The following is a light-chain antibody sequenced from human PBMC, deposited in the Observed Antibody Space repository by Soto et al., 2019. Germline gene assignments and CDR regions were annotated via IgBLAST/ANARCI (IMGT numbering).Light chain of an antibody. CDR2: NVN. CDR1: SSDVGSYGY. CDR3: CSYTSSALTL. V-gene: IGLV2-11*01. Sequence: QSALIQPPSVSGSPGQSVTISCSGTSSDVGSYGYVSWYQQHPGTVPKPMIYNVNSRPSGVPDRFSGSKSGNTASMTISGLQAEDEADYSCCSYTSSALTLFGGGTKVTVL. J-gene: IGLJ2*01.